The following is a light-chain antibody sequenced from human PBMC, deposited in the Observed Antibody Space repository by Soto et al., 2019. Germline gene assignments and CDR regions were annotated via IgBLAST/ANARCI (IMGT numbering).Light chain of an antibody. V-gene: IGKV1-33*01. CDR2: DAS. CDR3: QQYDNLPLT. Sequence: DIQMTQSPSSLSASVGDRVTITCQESQDISNYLNWYQQKPGNAPKLLIYDASNLETGVPSRFSGGGSATYFTFTISSLQPEDIATYYCQQYDNLPLTFGGGTKVDIK. CDR1: QDISNY. J-gene: IGKJ4*01.